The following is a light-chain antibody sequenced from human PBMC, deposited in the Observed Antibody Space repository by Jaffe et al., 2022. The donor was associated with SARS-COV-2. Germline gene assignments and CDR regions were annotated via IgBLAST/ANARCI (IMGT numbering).Light chain of an antibody. CDR3: TSFRSINTPVL. J-gene: IGLJ2*01. CDR1: SSDVGGYDY. CDR2: DVG. Sequence: QSALTQPASVSGSPGQSITISCTGSSSDVGGYDYVSWYQHHPDKAPKLMIYDVGDRPSGVSNRFSGSKSGNTASLTISGLRAEDEAVYYCTSFRSINTPVLFGGGTKLTVL. V-gene: IGLV2-14*03.